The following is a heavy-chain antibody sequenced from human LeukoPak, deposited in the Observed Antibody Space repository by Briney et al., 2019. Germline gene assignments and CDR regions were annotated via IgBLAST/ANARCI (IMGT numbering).Heavy chain of an antibody. Sequence: PGGSLRLSCVASGFTFSDYWMTWVRQAPGTGLEWVANIKQDGNEKYYVDSVKGRFTISRDNAKNSLHLQMDNLRAEDTAVYYCARPKNRENYWRAFDIWGQGTMVTVS. J-gene: IGHJ3*02. CDR2: IKQDGNEK. V-gene: IGHV3-7*03. CDR1: GFTFSDYW. CDR3: ARPKNRENYWRAFDI. D-gene: IGHD1-7*01.